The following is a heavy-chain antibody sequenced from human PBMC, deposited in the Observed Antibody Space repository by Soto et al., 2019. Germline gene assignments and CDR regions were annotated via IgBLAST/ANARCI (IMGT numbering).Heavy chain of an antibody. D-gene: IGHD5-12*01. CDR3: ANRGYDIKFFQY. V-gene: IGHV3-23*01. CDR2: ISGNGRVT. J-gene: IGHJ1*01. CDR1: GLTFSSNA. Sequence: EVQLLESGGGLVQPGGSLRLSCAASGLTFSSNAMSWVRQAPGKGLEWVSTISGNGRVTYYTDSVKGRFTISRDNSKNTVYMQMNSLRAEDTAVYYCANRGYDIKFFQYWGQGTLVTVSS.